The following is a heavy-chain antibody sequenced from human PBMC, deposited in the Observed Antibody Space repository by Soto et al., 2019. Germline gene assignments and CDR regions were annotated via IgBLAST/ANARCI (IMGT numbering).Heavy chain of an antibody. CDR1: GFSFSSYG. CDR3: ASRSPALDY. J-gene: IGHJ4*02. V-gene: IGHV3-30*03. Sequence: PGGSLRLSCAASGFSFSSYGMHWVRQAPGKGLEWVAMISYDGTDEYYADSVKGRFTISRDNSKNAVYLQMNSLRAEDTAIYYCASRSPALDYWGQGTLVTVSS. D-gene: IGHD2-2*01. CDR2: ISYDGTDE.